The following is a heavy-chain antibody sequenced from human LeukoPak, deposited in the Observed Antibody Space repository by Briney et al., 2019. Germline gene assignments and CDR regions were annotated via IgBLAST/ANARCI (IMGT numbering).Heavy chain of an antibody. D-gene: IGHD2-15*01. CDR2: IRYDGSNK. Sequence: GGSLRLSCATSGFTFSSYGMHWVRQAPGKGLEWVAFIRYDGSNKYYADSVKGRFTISRDNSKNTLDLQMNSLRAEDTAVYYCAKDRVYGSSYYCFDYWGQGILVTVSS. V-gene: IGHV3-30*02. J-gene: IGHJ4*02. CDR3: AKDRVYGSSYYCFDY. CDR1: GFTFSSYG.